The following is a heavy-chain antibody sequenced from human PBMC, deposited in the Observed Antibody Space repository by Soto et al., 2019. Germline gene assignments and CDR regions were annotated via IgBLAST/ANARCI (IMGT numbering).Heavy chain of an antibody. J-gene: IGHJ3*02. CDR2: TRNKANSYTT. D-gene: IGHD3-10*01. CDR3: ASEQLLWFGEPKGVGAFDI. Sequence: GGSLRLSCAASGFTFSDHYMDWVRQAPGKGLEWVGRTRNKANSYTTEYAASVKGRFTISRDDSKNSLYLQMNSLKTEDTAVYYCASEQLLWFGEPKGVGAFDIWGQGTMVTVSS. CDR1: GFTFSDHY. V-gene: IGHV3-72*01.